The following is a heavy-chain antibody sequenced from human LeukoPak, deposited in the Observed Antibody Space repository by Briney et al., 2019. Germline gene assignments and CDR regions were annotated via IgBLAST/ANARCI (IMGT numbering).Heavy chain of an antibody. CDR1: GGSVSSYY. CDR2: IYTSGST. Sequence: PSETLSLTCTVSGGSVSSYYWSWIRQPAGKGLEWIGRIYTSGSTNYNPSLKGRVTISVDTSKNQFSLKLSSVTAADTAVYYCARRGYYDSSGYFDYWGQGTLVTVSS. D-gene: IGHD3-22*01. V-gene: IGHV4-4*07. CDR3: ARRGYYDSSGYFDY. J-gene: IGHJ4*02.